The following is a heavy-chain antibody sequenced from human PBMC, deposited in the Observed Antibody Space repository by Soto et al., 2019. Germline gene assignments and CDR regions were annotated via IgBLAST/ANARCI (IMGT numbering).Heavy chain of an antibody. Sequence: EVQLLESGGGLVQPGGSLRLSCAVSGFSFSTYAMSWVRQAPGKGLGWVSGISAGGGNTYYADSVRGRFTISRDNSQDTLYLQTTSLGAEDTAFYYCAKHAEYQLVSWFDPWGQGTLVTVSS. D-gene: IGHD2-2*01. CDR1: GFSFSTYA. V-gene: IGHV3-23*01. CDR3: AKHAEYQLVSWFDP. J-gene: IGHJ5*02. CDR2: ISAGGGNT.